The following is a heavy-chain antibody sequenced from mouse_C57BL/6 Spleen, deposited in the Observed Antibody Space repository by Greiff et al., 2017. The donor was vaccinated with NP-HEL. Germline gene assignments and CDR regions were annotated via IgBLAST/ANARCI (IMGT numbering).Heavy chain of an antibody. J-gene: IGHJ2*01. V-gene: IGHV1-80*01. D-gene: IGHD4-1*01. CDR1: GYAFSSYW. Sequence: VKLQESGAELVKPGASVKISCKASGYAFSSYWMNWVKQRPGKGLEWIGQIYPGDGDTNYNGKFKGKATLTADKSSSTAYMQLSSLTSEDSAVYFCARHFGTSGFDYWGQGTTLTVSS. CDR3: ARHFGTSGFDY. CDR2: IYPGDGDT.